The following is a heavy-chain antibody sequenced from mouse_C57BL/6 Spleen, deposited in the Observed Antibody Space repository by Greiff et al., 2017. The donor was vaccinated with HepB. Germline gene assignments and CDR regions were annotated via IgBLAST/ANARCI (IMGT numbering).Heavy chain of an antibody. V-gene: IGHV3-6*01. CDR2: ISYDGSN. J-gene: IGHJ4*01. D-gene: IGHD2-5*01. CDR1: GYSITSGYY. CDR3: ARERAYYSNHDYAMDY. Sequence: ESGPGLVKPSQSLSLTCSVTGYSITSGYYWNWIRQFPGNKLEWMGYISYDGSNNYNPSLKNRISITRDTSKNQFFLKLNSVTTEDTATYYCARERAYYSNHDYAMDYWGQGTSVTVSS.